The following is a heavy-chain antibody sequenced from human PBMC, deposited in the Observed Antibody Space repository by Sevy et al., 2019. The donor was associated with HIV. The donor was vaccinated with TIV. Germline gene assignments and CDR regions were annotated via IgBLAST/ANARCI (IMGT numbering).Heavy chain of an antibody. D-gene: IGHD3-22*01. V-gene: IGHV1-2*02. CDR3: ARDFQYYDSSGYYSYYFDY. CDR1: GYTFTGYY. J-gene: IGHJ4*02. CDR2: INPNSGGT. Sequence: ASVKVSCKASGYTFTGYYIHWVRQAPGQGLEWMGWINPNSGGTNYAQKFQGRVTMTRDTSISTAYMELSRLTSDDTAVYYCARDFQYYDSSGYYSYYFDYWGQGTLVTVSS.